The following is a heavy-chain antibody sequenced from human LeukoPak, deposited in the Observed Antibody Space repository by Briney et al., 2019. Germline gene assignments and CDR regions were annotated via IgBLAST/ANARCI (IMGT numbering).Heavy chain of an antibody. CDR2: ISSSSSYI. CDR3: TSEGVDY. V-gene: IGHV3-21*04. CDR1: GFTFSSYS. J-gene: IGHJ4*02. Sequence: GGSLRLSCAASGFTFSSYSMNWVRQAPGKGLEWVSSISSSSSYIYYADSVKGRFTISRDNSKNTLYLQMNSLRAEDTAVYYCTSEGVDYWGQGTLVTVSS. D-gene: IGHD3-16*01.